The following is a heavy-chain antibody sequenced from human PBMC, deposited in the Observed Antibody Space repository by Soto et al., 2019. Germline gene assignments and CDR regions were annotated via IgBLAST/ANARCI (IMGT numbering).Heavy chain of an antibody. CDR2: INPNSGGT. V-gene: IGHV1-2*04. J-gene: IGHJ6*02. CDR3: ARDGEYYDTLAGRNNYYYSGMDV. Sequence: ASVKVSCKASGYTFTGYYMHWVRQAPGQGLEWMGWINPNSGGTTDAQKVQAWVTMTRDTSISTAYMELSRLRSDDTAVYYCARDGEYYDTLAGRNNYYYSGMDVWGQGPTGTVS. CDR1: GYTFTGYY. D-gene: IGHD3-9*01.